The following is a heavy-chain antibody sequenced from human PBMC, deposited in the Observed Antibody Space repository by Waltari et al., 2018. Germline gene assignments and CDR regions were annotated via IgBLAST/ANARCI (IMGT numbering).Heavy chain of an antibody. Sequence: EVQLVESGGVLVQPGGSLRLSCAASGFTFSRYGRSWVRRAPGRGLAGVANIKQDGSEKYYVDSEKGRFTISRDNANNSLYLQMNSLRAEDTAVYYCARVGSGSYDAFDIWGQGTMVTVSS. CDR2: IKQDGSEK. V-gene: IGHV3-7*01. D-gene: IGHD1-26*01. CDR1: GFTFSRYG. CDR3: ARVGSGSYDAFDI. J-gene: IGHJ3*02.